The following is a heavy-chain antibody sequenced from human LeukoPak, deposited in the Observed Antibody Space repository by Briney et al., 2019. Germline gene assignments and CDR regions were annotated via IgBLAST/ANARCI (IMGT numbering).Heavy chain of an antibody. J-gene: IGHJ1*01. Sequence: GGSLRLSCAASGFTFSSYAMSWVRQAPGKGLEWVANIKQDGSEKYYVDSVKGRFTISRDNAKNSLYLQMNSLRAEDTAVYYCARDGIAVADYGYPEYFQHWGQGTLVTVSS. CDR3: ARDGIAVADYGYPEYFQH. CDR2: IKQDGSEK. CDR1: GFTFSSYA. D-gene: IGHD6-19*01. V-gene: IGHV3-7*01.